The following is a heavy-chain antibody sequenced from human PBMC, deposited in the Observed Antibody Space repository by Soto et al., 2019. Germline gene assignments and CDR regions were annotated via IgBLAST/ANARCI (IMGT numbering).Heavy chain of an antibody. V-gene: IGHV1-18*01. J-gene: IGHJ3*02. Sequence: ASVKVSCKASGYTFTSYGISWVRQAPGQGLEWMGWISAYNGNTNYAQKLQGRVTMTTDTSTSTAYMELRSLRSDDTAVYYCATPGPYYYDSSGRDGAFDIWGQGTMVTVSS. CDR3: ATPGPYYYDSSGRDGAFDI. D-gene: IGHD3-22*01. CDR1: GYTFTSYG. CDR2: ISAYNGNT.